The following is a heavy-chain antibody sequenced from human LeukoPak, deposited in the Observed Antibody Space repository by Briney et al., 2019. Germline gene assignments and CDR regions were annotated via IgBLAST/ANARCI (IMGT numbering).Heavy chain of an antibody. CDR3: ARPSVLDGYNGVFDY. D-gene: IGHD5-24*01. V-gene: IGHV1-69*06. Sequence: SVRVSCKASGGTFSSYAISWVRQAPGQGLEWMGGIIPIFGTANYAQKFQGRVTITADKSTSTAYMELSSLRSEDTAVYYCARPSVLDGYNGVFDYWGQGTLVTVSS. CDR2: IIPIFGTA. J-gene: IGHJ4*02. CDR1: GGTFSSYA.